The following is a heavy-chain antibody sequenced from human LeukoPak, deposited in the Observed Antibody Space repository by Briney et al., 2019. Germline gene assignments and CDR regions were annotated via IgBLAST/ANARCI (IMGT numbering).Heavy chain of an antibody. V-gene: IGHV4-30-2*01. CDR1: GGSISSGGYS. J-gene: IGHJ4*02. CDR2: IYHSGST. CDR3: ASSPGGYDILTGYYRLSYFDY. Sequence: SQTLSLTCAVSGGSISSGGYSWSWIRQPPGKGLEWIGYIYHSGSTYYNPSLKSRVTISVDRSKNQFSLKLSSVTAADTAVYYCASSPGGYDILTGYYRLSYFDYWGQGTLVTVSS. D-gene: IGHD3-9*01.